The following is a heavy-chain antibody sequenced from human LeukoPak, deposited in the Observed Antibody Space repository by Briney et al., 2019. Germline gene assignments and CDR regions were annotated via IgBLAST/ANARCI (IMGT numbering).Heavy chain of an antibody. CDR2: ISYHGSNK. CDR1: GFTFSSYG. J-gene: IGHJ4*02. CDR3: TTSKDHYSHH. Sequence: PGGSLRLSCAASGFTFSSYGMYWVRQAPGKGLEWVAVISYHGSNKYYADSVKGRFTISRDNSKNTLYLQMNSLRGEDTAVYYCTTSKDHYSHHWGQGTLVTVSS. V-gene: IGHV3-30*03.